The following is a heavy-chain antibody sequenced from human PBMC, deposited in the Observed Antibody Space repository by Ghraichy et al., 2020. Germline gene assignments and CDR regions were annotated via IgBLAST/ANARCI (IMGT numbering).Heavy chain of an antibody. D-gene: IGHD2-2*01. V-gene: IGHV4-39*07. J-gene: IGHJ4*02. CDR3: ASDPCGEAYQVRQTFDY. CDR1: GVSLSSTSFY. CDR2: IYYNGNT. Sequence: SETLSLTCTVSGVSLSSTSFYWGWIRQPPGKGLEWIGSIYYNGNTYYDPSLKSRATISLDTSKNQFSLTLSAVTAADTAMYYCASDPCGEAYQVRQTFDYWDQGALVTVSS.